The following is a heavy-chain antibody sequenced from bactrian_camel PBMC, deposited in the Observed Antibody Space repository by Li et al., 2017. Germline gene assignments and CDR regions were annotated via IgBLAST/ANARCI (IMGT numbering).Heavy chain of an antibody. CDR3: AAGTGPTGAKVWGGCWYNH. CDR1: GYTATHC. V-gene: IGHV3S31*01. D-gene: IGHD3*01. CDR2: ILDADGSK. Sequence: DVQLVESGGGSVQAGGSLTLSCAATGYTATHCMGWFRQAPGKEREAVAILDADGSKQYADSVKGRFTISKDNERNTLALQMNRLKPEDTAMYYCAAGTGPTGAKVWGGCWYNHWGQGTQVTVS. J-gene: IGHJ4*01.